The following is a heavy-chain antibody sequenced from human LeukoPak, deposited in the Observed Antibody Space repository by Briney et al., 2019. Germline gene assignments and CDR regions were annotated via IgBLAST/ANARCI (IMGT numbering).Heavy chain of an antibody. Sequence: GGSLRLSCAASGFTFSRYEMNWVRQAPGKGLEWVSSISSSSIYIYYADSVKGRFTISRDNAKNSLYLQISSLRAEDTAMYYCAREERDGYNYYWYFDLWGRGTLVTVSS. V-gene: IGHV3-21*01. CDR2: ISSSSIYI. D-gene: IGHD5-24*01. CDR3: AREERDGYNYYWYFDL. J-gene: IGHJ2*01. CDR1: GFTFSRYE.